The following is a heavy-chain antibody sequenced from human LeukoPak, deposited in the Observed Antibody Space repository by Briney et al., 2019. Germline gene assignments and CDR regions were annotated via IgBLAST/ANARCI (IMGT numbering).Heavy chain of an antibody. D-gene: IGHD3-22*01. CDR2: ISAYNGNT. Sequence: ASVKVSCKASGYTFTSYGISLVRQAPGQGLEWMGWISAYNGNTNYAQKLQGRVTMTTDTSTSTAYMELRSLRSDDTAVYYCARDDSSGYRRQPGYYGMDVWGQGTTVTVSS. CDR1: GYTFTSYG. CDR3: ARDDSSGYRRQPGYYGMDV. J-gene: IGHJ6*02. V-gene: IGHV1-18*01.